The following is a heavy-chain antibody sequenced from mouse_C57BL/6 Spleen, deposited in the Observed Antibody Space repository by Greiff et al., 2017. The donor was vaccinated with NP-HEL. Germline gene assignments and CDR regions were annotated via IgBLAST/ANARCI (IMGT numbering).Heavy chain of an antibody. CDR2: IYPGSGNT. V-gene: IGHV1-66*01. J-gene: IGHJ2*01. CDR3: ARTLYDYGDY. Sequence: VQLQQSGPELVKPGASVKISCKASGYSFTSYYIHWVKQRPGQGLEWIGWIYPGSGNTKYNEKFKGKATLTADTSSSTAYMQLSSLTSEDSAVYYCARTLYDYGDYWGQGTTLTVSS. D-gene: IGHD2-4*01. CDR1: GYSFTSYY.